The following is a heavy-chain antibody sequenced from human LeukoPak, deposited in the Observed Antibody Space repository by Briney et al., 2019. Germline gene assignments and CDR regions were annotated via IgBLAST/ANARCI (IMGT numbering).Heavy chain of an antibody. Sequence: PGGSLRLSCAASGFIFSTYNIDWVRQAPGKGLEWVSSITSSSSYIYYADSVKGRFTISRDNAKNSLYLQMDSLRVEDTAVYYCARVVVPAAIGGATEYYFDYWGQGTLVTVSS. CDR2: ITSSSSYI. CDR3: ARVVVPAAIGGATEYYFDY. D-gene: IGHD2-2*01. V-gene: IGHV3-21*06. J-gene: IGHJ4*02. CDR1: GFIFSTYN.